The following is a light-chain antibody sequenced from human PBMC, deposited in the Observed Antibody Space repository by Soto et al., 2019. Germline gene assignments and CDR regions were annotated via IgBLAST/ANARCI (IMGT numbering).Light chain of an antibody. Sequence: DIQMTQSPSSPSSSVGDRVSITFPASERIKKYLNWYQQKPGRAPTLLINQASSLQRGVPSRFSGSGSGTTFTLTISGLQPEDFEPYYCQQVSSYPITFGQGTRLEIK. CDR1: ERIKKY. CDR2: QAS. CDR3: QQVSSYPIT. V-gene: IGKV1-39*01. J-gene: IGKJ5*01.